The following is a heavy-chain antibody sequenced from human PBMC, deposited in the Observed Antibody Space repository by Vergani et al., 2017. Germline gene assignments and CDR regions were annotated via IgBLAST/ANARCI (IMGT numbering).Heavy chain of an antibody. D-gene: IGHD2-15*01. CDR3: ARHFYCSGGSCYSXFDY. V-gene: IGHV5-10-1*03. Sequence: EVQLVPSGAEVKQPGASLRISCKGSGYSFTSYWISWLRQMPGKGLGWMGRSDPSDSYTNYSPSFQGHVTISADKSISTGYLQWSSLKASDTAMYYCARHFYCSGGSCYSXFDYWGQGTLVTVSS. CDR2: SDPSDSYT. J-gene: IGHJ4*02. CDR1: GYSFTSYW.